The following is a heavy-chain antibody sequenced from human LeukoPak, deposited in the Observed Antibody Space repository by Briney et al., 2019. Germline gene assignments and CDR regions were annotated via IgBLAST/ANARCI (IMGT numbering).Heavy chain of an antibody. CDR1: GFTFSSYS. D-gene: IGHD3-22*01. CDR3: AKHRFESGGYHSTD. V-gene: IGHV3-48*02. CDR2: ISSSSNTI. J-gene: IGHJ4*02. Sequence: PGGSLRLSCAASGFTFSSYSMNWVRQAPGKGLEWVSYISSSSNTIFYADSVKGRFTISRDNAKNSLYLQMNSLRDEDTAVYYCAKHRFESGGYHSTDWGQGTLVTVSS.